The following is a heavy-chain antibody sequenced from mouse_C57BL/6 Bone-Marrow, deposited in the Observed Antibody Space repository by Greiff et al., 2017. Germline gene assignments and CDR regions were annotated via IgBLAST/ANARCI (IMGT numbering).Heavy chain of an antibody. CDR3: ERFPFAY. CDR2: IYPGSGNT. J-gene: IGHJ3*01. CDR1: GYTFTDYY. V-gene: IGHV1-76*01. Sequence: QVQLQQSGAELVRPGASVKLSCKASGYTFTDYYINWVKQRPGQGLEWIARIYPGSGNTYYNEKFKGKATLTAEKSSSTAYMQLSSLTSEDSAVYFCERFPFAYWGQGTLVTVSA.